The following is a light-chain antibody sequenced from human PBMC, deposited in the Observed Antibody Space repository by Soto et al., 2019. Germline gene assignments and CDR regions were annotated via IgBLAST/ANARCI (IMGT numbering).Light chain of an antibody. CDR1: QSVSSN. CDR2: SAS. V-gene: IGKV3D-15*01. Sequence: EIVMPQSPATLSVSPGERATLSCRASQSVSSNLAWYQQKPGQAPRLLIYSASSRATGIPARFSGSGSGTEFTLTISSLQSEDFGVYYCQQYNNWPFTFGPGTKVDI. J-gene: IGKJ3*01. CDR3: QQYNNWPFT.